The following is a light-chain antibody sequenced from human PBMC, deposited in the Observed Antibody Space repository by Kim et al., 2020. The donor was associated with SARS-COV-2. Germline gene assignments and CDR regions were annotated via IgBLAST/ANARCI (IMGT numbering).Light chain of an antibody. V-gene: IGKV3-15*01. J-gene: IGKJ2*04. CDR1: QNIRSN. CDR3: HQYTYLGS. CDR2: GAS. Sequence: LSVSPGERATLSYRASQNIRSNLVWFQKKVGQAPRLLIYGASIRATGIPARFSGSGSGTEFTLTITDLQSEDFAVYYCHQYTYLGSFGQGTKLEI.